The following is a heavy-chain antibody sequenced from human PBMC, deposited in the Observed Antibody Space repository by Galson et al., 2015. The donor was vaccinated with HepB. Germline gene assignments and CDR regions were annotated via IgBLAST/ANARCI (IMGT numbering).Heavy chain of an antibody. V-gene: IGHV3-11*01. CDR2: ISGSGSTI. D-gene: IGHD2/OR15-2a*01. Sequence: LRLSCAASEFTFSDYYMTWIRQAPGKGLEWVSSISGSGSTIYYAFSVKGRFTISRDNGKNSLYLQMNSLGVDDPAVYYCARATLGWFDPWGQGTLVTVSS. CDR1: EFTFSDYY. J-gene: IGHJ5*02. CDR3: ARATLGWFDP.